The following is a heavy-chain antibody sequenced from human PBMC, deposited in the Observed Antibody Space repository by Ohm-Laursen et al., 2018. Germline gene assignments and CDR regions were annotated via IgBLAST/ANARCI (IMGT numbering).Heavy chain of an antibody. V-gene: IGHV4-34*01. Sequence: GTLSLTCALYSGSFGPYYWSWIRQPPGKGLEWIGEINHRGNTNYSPSLKSRVTMSVDTSRNHFSLELTSVTAVDTAVYYCATSPHDIMSSKDYWGQGTLVTVSS. D-gene: IGHD3-9*01. CDR2: INHRGNT. J-gene: IGHJ4*02. CDR1: SGSFGPYY. CDR3: ATSPHDIMSSKDY.